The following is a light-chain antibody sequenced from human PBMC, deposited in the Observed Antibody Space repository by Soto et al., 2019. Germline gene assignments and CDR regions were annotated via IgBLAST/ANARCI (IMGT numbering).Light chain of an antibody. V-gene: IGKV3-20*01. CDR1: QSVSSSY. Sequence: EIVLTQSPGTLSLSPGERATLSCRASQSVSSSYLAWYQQKPGQAPRLLMYETSSGATGIPDRFSGSGSGTDFTLTISRLEPEDFAVYYCQQYGTSPQTFGQGTKVEIK. J-gene: IGKJ1*01. CDR2: ETS. CDR3: QQYGTSPQT.